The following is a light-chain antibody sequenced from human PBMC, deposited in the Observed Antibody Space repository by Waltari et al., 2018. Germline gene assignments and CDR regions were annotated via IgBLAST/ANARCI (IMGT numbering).Light chain of an antibody. CDR2: DVN. V-gene: IGLV2-14*03. CDR3: ASYTTSYTWV. J-gene: IGLJ3*02. Sequence: QSALTQPASVSGSPGQSPTIPCAGTTSDIGTYNVVAWYQQLPGKVPKLIFYDVNKRPSGVSNRFSGSKSGNTASLTISGLLAEAAADYYCASYTTSYTWVFGGGTRLAVL. CDR1: TSDIGTYNV.